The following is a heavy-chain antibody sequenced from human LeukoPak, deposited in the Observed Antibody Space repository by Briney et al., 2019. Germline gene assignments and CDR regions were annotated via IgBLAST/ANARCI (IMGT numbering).Heavy chain of an antibody. Sequence: PSETLSLTCTVSSGSISSGGYFWSWIRQHPGKGLEWIGYIYYSGSTYYNPSLKSRVTISVDTSKNQFSLKLSSVTAADTAVYYCARMYSSSLDYYYYYMDVWGKGTTVTVPS. CDR2: IYYSGST. V-gene: IGHV4-31*03. D-gene: IGHD6-6*01. J-gene: IGHJ6*03. CDR3: ARMYSSSLDYYYYYMDV. CDR1: SGSISSGGYF.